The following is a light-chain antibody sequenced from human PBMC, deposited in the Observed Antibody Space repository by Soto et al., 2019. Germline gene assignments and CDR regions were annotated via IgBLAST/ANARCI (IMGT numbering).Light chain of an antibody. J-gene: IGKJ2*01. CDR1: QSVASN. Sequence: EIVMTQSPASLSVSPGDGATLSCRASQSVASNVAWYQQKPGQGPRLLIHGASTRAVGVPARFSGSGSGTDLTLTINSLQSEDFAVYYCQQYYNWPPQYTFGQGTKLQIK. CDR3: QQYYNWPPQYT. CDR2: GAS. V-gene: IGKV3-15*01.